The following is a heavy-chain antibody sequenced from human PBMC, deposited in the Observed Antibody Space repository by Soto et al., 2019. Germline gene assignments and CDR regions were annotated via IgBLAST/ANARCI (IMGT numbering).Heavy chain of an antibody. V-gene: IGHV3-64D*08. J-gene: IGHJ6*02. D-gene: IGHD1-7*01. CDR2: IAYHGSST. CDR1: GFSFSTYD. Sequence: EVQLVESGGGLVQPGGSLTLSCAVSGFSFSTYDMHWVRRAPGKGLEFVSVIAYHGSSTFYADSLKGRFTVSRDNSRNTLYLHMNNLRPEDSATYYCVKDRTPDWNYPGMDVWGQGTTVTVSS. CDR3: VKDRTPDWNYPGMDV.